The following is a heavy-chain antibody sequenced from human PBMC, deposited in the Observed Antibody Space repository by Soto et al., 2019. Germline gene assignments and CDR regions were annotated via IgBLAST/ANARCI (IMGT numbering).Heavy chain of an antibody. CDR1: GGSSSSYY. D-gene: IGHD2-15*01. CDR3: ARFLRLGYCSGGSCSFMDV. V-gene: IGHV4-59*08. CDR2: IYYSGST. Sequence: TSETLSLTCTVSGGSSSSYYWSWIRQPPGKGLEWIGYIYYSGSTNYNPSLKSRVTISVDTSKNQFSLKLSSVTAADTAVYYCARFLRLGYCSGGSCSFMDVWGKGTTVTVSS. J-gene: IGHJ6*03.